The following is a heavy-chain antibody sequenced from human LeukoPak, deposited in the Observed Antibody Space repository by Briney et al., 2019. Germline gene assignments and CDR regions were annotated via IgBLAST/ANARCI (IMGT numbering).Heavy chain of an antibody. CDR3: ARDLSEITFGGVIDY. Sequence: SETLSLTCTVSGGSISSYYWSWIRQPPGKGLEWIGSIYYSGSTYYNPSLKSRVTISVDTSKNQFSLKLSSVTAADTAVYYCARDLSEITFGGVIDYWGQGTLVTVSS. V-gene: IGHV4-59*12. D-gene: IGHD3-16*02. J-gene: IGHJ4*02. CDR1: GGSISSYY. CDR2: IYYSGST.